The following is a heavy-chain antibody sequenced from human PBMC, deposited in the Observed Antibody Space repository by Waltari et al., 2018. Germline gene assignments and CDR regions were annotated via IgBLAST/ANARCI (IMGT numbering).Heavy chain of an antibody. CDR3: AKGSLYCSSTSCYFDYYYYMDV. V-gene: IGHV3-23*03. J-gene: IGHJ6*03. Sequence: EVQLLESGGGLVQTGGSLRLSCAASGFTFSSYAMHWGRPAPGQGMEWVSVIYSGGSTYYADSVKGRFTISRDNSKNTLYLQMNSLRAEDTAVYYCAKGSLYCSSTSCYFDYYYYMDVWGKGTTVTVSS. D-gene: IGHD2-2*01. CDR1: GFTFSSYA. CDR2: IYSGGST.